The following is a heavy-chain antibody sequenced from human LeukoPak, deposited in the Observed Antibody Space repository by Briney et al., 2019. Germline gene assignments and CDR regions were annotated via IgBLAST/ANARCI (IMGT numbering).Heavy chain of an antibody. J-gene: IGHJ4*02. D-gene: IGHD3-22*01. CDR3: ASDSSGYLEGVFDY. Sequence: GGSLRLSCAASGFTFSSYAMHWVRQAPGKGLEWVAVISYDGSNKYYADSVKGRFTISRDNSKNTLYLQMNSLRAEDTAVYYCASDSSGYLEGVFDYWGQGTLVTVSS. CDR2: ISYDGSNK. CDR1: GFTFSSYA. V-gene: IGHV3-30*04.